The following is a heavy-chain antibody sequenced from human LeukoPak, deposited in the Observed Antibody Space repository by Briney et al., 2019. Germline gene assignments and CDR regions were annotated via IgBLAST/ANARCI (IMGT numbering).Heavy chain of an antibody. CDR3: ARGAGDSGNYEDAFDI. Sequence: SETLSLTCNVSGGSISSYYWTWIRQSPGKGLEWIGYIFDSGGTNHNPSLKSRITISLDMSKKQFSLKLRSVSAADTAVYYCARGAGDSGNYEDAFDIWGQGTMVTVSS. CDR2: IFDSGGT. V-gene: IGHV4-59*01. CDR1: GGSISSYY. J-gene: IGHJ3*02. D-gene: IGHD1-26*01.